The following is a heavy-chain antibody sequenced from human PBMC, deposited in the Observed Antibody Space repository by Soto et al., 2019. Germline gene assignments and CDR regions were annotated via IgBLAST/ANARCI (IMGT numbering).Heavy chain of an antibody. D-gene: IGHD6-19*01. V-gene: IGHV3-23*01. Sequence: EVQLLESGGDLVQPGGSRRLSCAASGFIFSNYAMTWVRQAPGKGPEWVSTFTSGGSTYYRDTVKGRFTISRDNSKNTLYRQMNSLRAEDTAVYYCARTDKYNSQSSGWASRCDYWGQGTLVTVSP. CDR3: ARTDKYNSQSSGWASRCDY. CDR1: GFIFSNYA. J-gene: IGHJ4*02. CDR2: FTSGGST.